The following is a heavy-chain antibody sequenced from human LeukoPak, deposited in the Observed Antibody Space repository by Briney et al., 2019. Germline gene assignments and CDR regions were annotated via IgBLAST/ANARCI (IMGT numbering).Heavy chain of an antibody. CDR3: ARYMVRGVYYYGMDV. J-gene: IGHJ6*02. V-gene: IGHV4-31*01. D-gene: IGHD3-10*01. Sequence: SQTLSLTCTVSGGSISSGGYYWSWIRQHPGKGLEWIGYIYYSGSTYYNPSLKSQVTISVDTSKNQFSLKLSSVTAADTAVYYCARYMVRGVYYYGMDVWGQGTTVTVSS. CDR1: GGSISSGGYY. CDR2: IYYSGST.